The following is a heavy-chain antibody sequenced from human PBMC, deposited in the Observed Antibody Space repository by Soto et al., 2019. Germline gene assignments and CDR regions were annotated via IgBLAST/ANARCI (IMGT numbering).Heavy chain of an antibody. Sequence: SETLSLTCTVSGGSISSYYWSWIRQPPGKGLEWIGYIYYSGSTNYNPSLKSRVTISVDTSKNQFSLKLSSVTAADTAVYYCARDSLHEGYCSGGSCYMGFDPWGQGTLVTV. CDR2: IYYSGST. CDR1: GGSISSYY. CDR3: ARDSLHEGYCSGGSCYMGFDP. V-gene: IGHV4-59*01. D-gene: IGHD2-15*01. J-gene: IGHJ5*02.